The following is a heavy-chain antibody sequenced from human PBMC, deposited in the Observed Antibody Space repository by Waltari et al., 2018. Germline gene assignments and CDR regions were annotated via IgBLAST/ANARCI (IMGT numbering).Heavy chain of an antibody. V-gene: IGHV4-39*01. Sequence: QLQLQESGPGLVKPWETLSRTCPVSGGSISSSSYYWGWVRQPPGKGLEWIGSIYYSGSTYYNPSLKSRVTISVDTSKNQFSLKLSSVTAADTAVYYCARLVVVVVAATARFDPWGQGTLVTVSS. D-gene: IGHD2-15*01. J-gene: IGHJ5*02. CDR1: GGSISSSSYY. CDR2: IYYSGST. CDR3: ARLVVVVVAATARFDP.